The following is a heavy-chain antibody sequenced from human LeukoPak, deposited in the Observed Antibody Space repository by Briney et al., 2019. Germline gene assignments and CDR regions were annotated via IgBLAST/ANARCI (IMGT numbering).Heavy chain of an antibody. CDR2: FDPEDGET. J-gene: IGHJ6*02. V-gene: IGHV1-24*01. CDR1: GYTLTELS. CDR3: ATTLNLTYYYYGMDV. Sequence: GPVKVSCKVSGYTLTELSMHWVRQAPGKGLEWMGGFDPEDGETIYAQKFQGRVTMTEDTSTDTAYMELSSLRSEDTAVYYCATTLNLTYYYYGMDVWGQGTTVTVSS. D-gene: IGHD1-1*01.